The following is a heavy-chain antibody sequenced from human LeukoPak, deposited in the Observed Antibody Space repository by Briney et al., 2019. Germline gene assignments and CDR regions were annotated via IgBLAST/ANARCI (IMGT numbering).Heavy chain of an antibody. J-gene: IGHJ5*02. Sequence: PSETLSLTCAVYGVSFSGYYWSWIRQPPGKGLEWIGEINHSGSTNYNPSLKSRATISVDTSKNQFSLKLSSVTAADTAVYYCARHDIGWFDPWGQGTLVTVSS. V-gene: IGHV4-34*01. D-gene: IGHD3-9*01. CDR1: GVSFSGYY. CDR3: ARHDIGWFDP. CDR2: INHSGST.